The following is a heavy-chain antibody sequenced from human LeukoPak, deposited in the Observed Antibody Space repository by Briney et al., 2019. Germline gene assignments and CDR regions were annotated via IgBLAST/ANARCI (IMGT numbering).Heavy chain of an antibody. CDR1: GFTVSSNY. CDR3: AGYDILTPTYGMDV. J-gene: IGHJ6*02. V-gene: IGHV3-53*04. CDR2: IYSGGST. D-gene: IGHD3-9*01. Sequence: TGGSLRLSCAASGFTVSSNYMSWVRQAPGKGLEWVSVIYSGGSTYYADSVKGRFTISRHNSKNTLYLQMNSLRAEDTAVYYCAGYDILTPTYGMDVWGQGTTVTVSS.